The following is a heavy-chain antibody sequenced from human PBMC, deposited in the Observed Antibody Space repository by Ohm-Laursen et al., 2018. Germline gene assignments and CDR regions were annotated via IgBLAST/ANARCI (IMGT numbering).Heavy chain of an antibody. V-gene: IGHV4-4*07. Sequence: TLSLTCAVSGGSISGHYWTWIRQPAGQGLDWIGRIYSRGNTDHNPSLKSRVTISLDTSKNQFSLKLNSVTAADTAVYYCARGLVVNSGYDWGWDYWGQGALVTVSS. CDR2: IYSRGNT. CDR1: GGSISGHY. CDR3: ARGLVVNSGYDWGWDY. J-gene: IGHJ4*02. D-gene: IGHD5-12*01.